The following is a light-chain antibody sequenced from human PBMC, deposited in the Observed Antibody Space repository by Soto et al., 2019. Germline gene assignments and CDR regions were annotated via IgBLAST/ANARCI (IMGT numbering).Light chain of an antibody. J-gene: IGLJ1*01. V-gene: IGLV2-14*01. Sequence: QAALAQHTSVSWSPGQSIAISCTGTSSDIGGYNYVSWHQQHPGKAPKVLISVVSNRPSGVSDRFSGSKSGNTAYLNIFGLQPEDEADYYCSSYTISGLFVFGTGTKLTVL. CDR1: SSDIGGYNY. CDR2: VVS. CDR3: SSYTISGLFV.